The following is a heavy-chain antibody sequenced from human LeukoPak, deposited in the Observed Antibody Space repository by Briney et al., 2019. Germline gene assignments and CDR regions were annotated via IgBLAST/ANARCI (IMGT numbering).Heavy chain of an antibody. CDR3: ARVLVDYITGTTNDAFDI. D-gene: IGHD1-7*01. Sequence: SETLSLTCAVYGGSFSGYYWSWIRQPPGKGLEWIGEINHSGSTNYNPSLKSRVTISVDTSKNQFSLKLGSVTAADTAVYYCARVLVDYITGTTNDAFDIWGQGTMVTVSS. CDR1: GGSFSGYY. CDR2: INHSGST. V-gene: IGHV4-34*01. J-gene: IGHJ3*02.